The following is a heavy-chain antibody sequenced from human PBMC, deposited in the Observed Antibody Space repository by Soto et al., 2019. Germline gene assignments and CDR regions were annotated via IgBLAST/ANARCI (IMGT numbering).Heavy chain of an antibody. J-gene: IGHJ3*02. CDR2: IYPDDSDI. CDR1: GYTFTNYW. Sequence: GESLKISCKGSGYTFTNYWIGWVRQMPGKGLEWMGIIYPDDSDIRFSPSFQDQVTISADKSISTAYLQWGSLKASDTATYYCARPKYSTNLYPALGTFDIWGQGTMVTVS. CDR3: ARPKYSTNLYPALGTFDI. V-gene: IGHV5-51*01. D-gene: IGHD6-13*01.